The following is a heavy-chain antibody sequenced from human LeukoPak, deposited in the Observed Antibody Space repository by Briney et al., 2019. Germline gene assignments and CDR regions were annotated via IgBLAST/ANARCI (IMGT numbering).Heavy chain of an antibody. CDR2: IRYDGSNK. V-gene: IGHV3-30*02. J-gene: IGHJ4*02. CDR1: GFTFSSYG. Sequence: PGGSLRFSCAASGFTFSSYGMHWVRQAPGKGLEWVAFIRYDGSNKYYADSVKGRFTISRDNSKNTLYLQMNSLRAEDTAVYYCAISVAVAGPPVDYWGQGTLVTVSS. D-gene: IGHD6-19*01. CDR3: AISVAVAGPPVDY.